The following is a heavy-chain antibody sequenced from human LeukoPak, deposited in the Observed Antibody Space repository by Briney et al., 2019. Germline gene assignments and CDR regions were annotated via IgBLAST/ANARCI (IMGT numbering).Heavy chain of an antibody. CDR1: GFTFSSYA. V-gene: IGHV3-23*01. CDR2: ISGSGGST. J-gene: IGHJ4*02. D-gene: IGHD6-19*01. CDR3: ARGAVAGLYYFDY. Sequence: GGSPRLSCAASGFTFSSYAMSWVRQAPGKGLEWVSAISGSGGSTYYADSVKGRFTISRDNAKNTLYLQMNYLRAEDTAVYYCARGAVAGLYYFDYWGQGTLVTVSS.